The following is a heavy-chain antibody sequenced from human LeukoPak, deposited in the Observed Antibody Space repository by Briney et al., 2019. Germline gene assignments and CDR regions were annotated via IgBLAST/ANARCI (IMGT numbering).Heavy chain of an antibody. J-gene: IGHJ4*02. CDR3: AKDPGYCSGGNCYYFDY. CDR1: GFTFGSYG. Sequence: GGSLRLSCSASGFTFGSYGMHWVRQAPGKGLEWVAVISYDGSNKYYADSVKGRFTISRDNSKNTLYLQMNSLRAEDTAVYYCAKDPGYCSGGNCYYFDYWGQGTLVTVSS. D-gene: IGHD2-15*01. V-gene: IGHV3-30*18. CDR2: ISYDGSNK.